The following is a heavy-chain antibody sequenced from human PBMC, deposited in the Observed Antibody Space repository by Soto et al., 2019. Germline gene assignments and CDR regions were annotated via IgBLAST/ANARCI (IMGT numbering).Heavy chain of an antibody. Sequence: QSQTLSLTCAISGDSVSSNSAAWNWIRQSPSRGLEWLGRTYYRSKWYNDYAVSVKSRITINPDTSKNQFSLQLNSVTPEDTAVYYCARDLDFLAAAAGTFDYWGQGTLVTVSS. CDR1: GDSVSSNSAA. CDR3: ARDLDFLAAAAGTFDY. V-gene: IGHV6-1*01. J-gene: IGHJ4*02. CDR2: TYYRSKWYN. D-gene: IGHD6-13*01.